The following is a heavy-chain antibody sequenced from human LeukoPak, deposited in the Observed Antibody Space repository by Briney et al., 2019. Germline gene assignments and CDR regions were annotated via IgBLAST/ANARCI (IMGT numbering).Heavy chain of an antibody. J-gene: IGHJ4*02. CDR1: GFSVSSNY. CDR3: ARFRRYCSGGSCHGDFDY. Sequence: GGSLRLSCAASGFSVSSNYMSWVRQAPGKGLEWVSVIYSGESTYYADSVKGRFTISRDNSKNTLYLQMNSLRAEDTAVYYCARFRRYCSGGSCHGDFDYWGQGTLVSVSP. V-gene: IGHV3-53*01. D-gene: IGHD2-15*01. CDR2: IYSGEST.